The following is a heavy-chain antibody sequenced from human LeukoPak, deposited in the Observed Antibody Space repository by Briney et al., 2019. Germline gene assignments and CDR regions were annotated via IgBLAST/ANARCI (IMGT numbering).Heavy chain of an antibody. D-gene: IGHD3-9*01. J-gene: IGHJ4*02. CDR3: ARGKRSGLLRYFDWLPEILDY. CDR1: GYTFTGYY. Sequence: ASVKVSCKASGYTFTGYYIHWVRQAPGQGLEWMGWINPNINGTNYAQKFQGRVTMTGDRSISTAYMELSRLRSDDTAVYYCARGKRSGLLRYFDWLPEILDYWGQGTLVSVSS. V-gene: IGHV1-2*02. CDR2: INPNINGT.